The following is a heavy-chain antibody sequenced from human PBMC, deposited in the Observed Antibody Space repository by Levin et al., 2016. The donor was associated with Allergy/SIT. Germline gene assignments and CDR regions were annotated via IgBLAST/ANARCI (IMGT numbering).Heavy chain of an antibody. CDR3: ARSGDGYCSSTSCYVDY. V-gene: IGHV5-10-1*01. J-gene: IGHJ4*02. CDR2: IDPSDSYS. CDR1: GYSFTSYW. D-gene: IGHD2-2*01. Sequence: GESLKISCKGSGYSFTSYWISWVRQMPGKGLEWMGRIDPSDSYSNYSPSFQGHVTISVDKSISTAYLQWSSLKASDTAMYYCARSGDGYCSSTSCYVDYWGQGTLVTVSS.